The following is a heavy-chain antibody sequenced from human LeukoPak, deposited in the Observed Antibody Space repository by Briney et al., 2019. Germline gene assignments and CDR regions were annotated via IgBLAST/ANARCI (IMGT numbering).Heavy chain of an antibody. Sequence: PGGSLRLSCAASGFTFSNFAMSWVRQAPGKGLEWVSTISGSGGSTFYADSVKGRFTISRDNSKNTLFLQMNGLRAEDTAIYYCANAGSSGWSSSGGDYWGQGSLVTVSS. CDR1: GFTFSNFA. J-gene: IGHJ4*02. D-gene: IGHD6-19*01. V-gene: IGHV3-23*01. CDR2: ISGSGGST. CDR3: ANAGSSGWSSSGGDY.